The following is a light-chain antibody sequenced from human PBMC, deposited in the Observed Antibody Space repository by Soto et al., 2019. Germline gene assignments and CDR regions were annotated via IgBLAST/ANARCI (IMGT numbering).Light chain of an antibody. J-gene: IGLJ2*01. CDR2: EVS. CDR1: SSDVGTYNL. V-gene: IGLV2-23*02. Sequence: QSALTQPASVSGSPGQSITISCTGTSSDVGTYNLVSWYQQHPGKAPKLMIYEVSKRPSGVSNRFSGSKSGNTASLTISELQAEDEADYYCSSYAGSSPLFGGGTKLTVL. CDR3: SSYAGSSPL.